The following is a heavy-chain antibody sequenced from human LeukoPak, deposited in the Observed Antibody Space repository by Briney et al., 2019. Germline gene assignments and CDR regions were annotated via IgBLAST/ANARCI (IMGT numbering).Heavy chain of an antibody. CDR2: VNWKTGNI. Sequence: GGSLRLSCAGSGITFDDYAMYWVRQAPGKGLEWVSGVNWKTGNIGYADSVKDRFTNFRDYAKTSLYMQMNSLTTEDTALYYCTIRRFSGYDAAFDVWGQGTMVTVSS. CDR3: TIRRFSGYDAAFDV. CDR1: GITFDDYA. V-gene: IGHV3-9*01. D-gene: IGHD5-12*01. J-gene: IGHJ3*01.